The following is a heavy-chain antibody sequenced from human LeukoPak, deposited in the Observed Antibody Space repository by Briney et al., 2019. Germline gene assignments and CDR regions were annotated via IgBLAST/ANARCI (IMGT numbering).Heavy chain of an antibody. Sequence: PSETLSLTCTASGGSLRGYYWSWIRQPPGKGLEWIGDIYHNGSTNYNPSLNSRVTISVATSKNQFSLKLSSVTAADAAVYYCARHHSMVAIDYWGQGTLVTVSS. V-gene: IGHV4-59*08. CDR3: ARHHSMVAIDY. J-gene: IGHJ4*02. D-gene: IGHD3-10*01. CDR1: GGSLRGYY. CDR2: IYHNGST.